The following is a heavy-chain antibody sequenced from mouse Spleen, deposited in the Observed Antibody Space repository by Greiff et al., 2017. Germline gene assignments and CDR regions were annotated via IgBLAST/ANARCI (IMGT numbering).Heavy chain of an antibody. CDR1: GYAFSSSW. D-gene: IGHD2-5*01. J-gene: IGHJ4*01. Sequence: VKLEESGPELVQPGASVKISCTASGYAFSSSWMNWVKQRPGKGLEWIGRLYPGDGDTNYNGKFQGKATLTADNSSSPAYMQLRSLTSEDSAVYFCARYCSNPCAIDYWGQGTSVTVSS. CDR3: ARYCSNPCAIDY. CDR2: LYPGDGDT. V-gene: IGHV1-82*01.